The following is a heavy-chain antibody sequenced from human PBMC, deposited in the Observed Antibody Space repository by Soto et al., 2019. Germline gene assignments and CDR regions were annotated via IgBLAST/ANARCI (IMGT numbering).Heavy chain of an antibody. CDR1: GGSFSGYY. D-gene: IGHD6-6*01. V-gene: IGHV4-34*01. CDR2: INHSGST. Sequence: SETLSLTCAVYGGSFSGYYWSWIRQPPGKGLEWIGEINHSGSTNYNPSLKSRVTISVDTSKNQFSLKLSSVTAADTAVYYCARGKGRPLSYWGQGTLVTVSS. J-gene: IGHJ4*02. CDR3: ARGKGRPLSY.